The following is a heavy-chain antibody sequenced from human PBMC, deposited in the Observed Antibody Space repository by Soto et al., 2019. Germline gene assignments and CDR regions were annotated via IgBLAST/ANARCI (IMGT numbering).Heavy chain of an antibody. J-gene: IGHJ3*02. CDR2: IYYSGST. CDR1: GGSISSGGYY. D-gene: IGHD2-15*01. Sequence: QVQLQESGPGLVKPSQTLSLTCTVSGGSISSGGYYWSWIRQHPGKGLEWIGYIYYSGSTYYNPSLKSRVTITVDTSKNQFSLKLSSVTAADTAVYYCARGARGDIVVVVAATALAFDIWGQGTMVTVSS. CDR3: ARGARGDIVVVVAATALAFDI. V-gene: IGHV4-31*03.